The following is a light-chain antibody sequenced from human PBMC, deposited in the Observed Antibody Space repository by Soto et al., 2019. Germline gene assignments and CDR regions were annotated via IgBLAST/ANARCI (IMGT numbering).Light chain of an antibody. CDR2: GAS. CDR1: QSVSSNY. J-gene: IGKJ5*01. V-gene: IGKV3D-20*02. CDR3: QQRSNWPIT. Sequence: EIVLTQSPGTLSLSPGERATLSCRASQSVSSNYLAWYQQKPGQAPRLLIYGASTRATGIPARFSGSGSGTEFTLTISSLEPEDFAVYYCQQRSNWPITFGQGTRLEIK.